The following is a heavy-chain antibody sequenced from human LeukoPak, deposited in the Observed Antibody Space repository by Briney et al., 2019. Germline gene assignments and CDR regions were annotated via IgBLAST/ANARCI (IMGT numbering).Heavy chain of an antibody. CDR2: ISGSGGST. J-gene: IGHJ4*02. V-gene: IGHV3-23*01. Sequence: PGGSLRLSCAASGFTFSSYAMSWVRQAPGKGLEWVSAISGSGGSTYYADSVTGRFTIYRDNSKNTLYLQMNSPRAEDTAVYYCAKGPVEAGLFDYWGQGTLVTVSS. CDR3: AKGPVEAGLFDY. CDR1: GFTFSSYA. D-gene: IGHD6-19*01.